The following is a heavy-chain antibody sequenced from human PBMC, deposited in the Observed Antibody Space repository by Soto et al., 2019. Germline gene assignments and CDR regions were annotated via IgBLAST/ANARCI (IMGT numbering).Heavy chain of an antibody. Sequence: GSLRLSCAASGFTFSSYAMSWVRQAPGKGLEWVSAISGSGGSTYYADSVKGRFTISRDNSKNTLYLQMNSLRAEDTAVYYCAKDPEYYDFWSGYHYFDYWGQGTLVTVSS. D-gene: IGHD3-3*01. V-gene: IGHV3-23*01. CDR2: ISGSGGST. J-gene: IGHJ4*02. CDR3: AKDPEYYDFWSGYHYFDY. CDR1: GFTFSSYA.